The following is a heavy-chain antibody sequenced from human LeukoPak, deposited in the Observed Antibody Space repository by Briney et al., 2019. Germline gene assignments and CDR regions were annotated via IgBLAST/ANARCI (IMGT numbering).Heavy chain of an antibody. CDR1: GGSISSSDYY. CDR2: IYYGGST. D-gene: IGHD2-15*01. Sequence: SETLSLTCTVSGGSISSSDYYWGWIRQPPGKGLEWIVSIYYGGSTYYNPSLKSRVTISVDTSMNQFSLKLSFVTTADTAVYYCARTLGYCSGGSCTRGYNWFDPWGQGTLVTVPS. J-gene: IGHJ5*02. CDR3: ARTLGYCSGGSCTRGYNWFDP. V-gene: IGHV4-39*01.